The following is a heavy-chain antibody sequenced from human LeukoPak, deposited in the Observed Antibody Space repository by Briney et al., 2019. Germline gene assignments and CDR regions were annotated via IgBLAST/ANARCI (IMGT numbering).Heavy chain of an antibody. J-gene: IGHJ4*02. Sequence: SESLSLTCTVSGGSISSYYWSWIRQPPGKGLEWIGYIYYSGSTNYKPSLKSRVTISVDTSKNQFSLTLGSVTAADTAVYYCARNTAALSHTTIWGQGTLVTVFS. CDR1: GGSISSYY. CDR3: ARNTAALSHTTI. V-gene: IGHV4-59*08. D-gene: IGHD6-13*01. CDR2: IYYSGST.